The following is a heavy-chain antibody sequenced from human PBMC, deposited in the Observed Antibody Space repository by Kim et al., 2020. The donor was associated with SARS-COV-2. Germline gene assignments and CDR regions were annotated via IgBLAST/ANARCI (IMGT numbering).Heavy chain of an antibody. CDR1: GFTFSSYG. J-gene: IGHJ4*02. V-gene: IGHV3-33*05. D-gene: IGHD1-26*01. Sequence: GGSLRLSCAASGFTFSSYGMHWVRQAPGKGLEWVAVISYDGSNKYYADSVKGRFTISRDNSKNTLYLQMNSLRAEDTAVYYCARAESYSGSYSHYWGQGTLVTVSS. CDR3: ARAESYSGSYSHY. CDR2: ISYDGSNK.